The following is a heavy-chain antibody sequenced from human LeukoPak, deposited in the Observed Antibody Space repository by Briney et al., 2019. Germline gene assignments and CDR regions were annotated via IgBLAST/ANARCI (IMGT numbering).Heavy chain of an antibody. CDR3: ARLADIVVVVAATTGGFDY. Sequence: PSETLSLTCAVYGGSFSGYYWSWIRQPPGKGLEWIGEINHSGSTNYNPSLKSRVTISVDTSKNQFSLKLSSVTAADTAVYYCARLADIVVVVAATTGGFDYWGQGTLVTVSS. D-gene: IGHD2-15*01. CDR2: INHSGST. V-gene: IGHV4-34*01. CDR1: GGSFSGYY. J-gene: IGHJ4*02.